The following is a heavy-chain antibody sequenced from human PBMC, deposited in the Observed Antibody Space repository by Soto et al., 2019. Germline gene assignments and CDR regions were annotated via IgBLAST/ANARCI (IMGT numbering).Heavy chain of an antibody. V-gene: IGHV1-69*12. J-gene: IGHJ6*02. CDR3: ASRIGARGTSYYYGMDV. CDR2: IIPIFGTA. CDR1: GGTFSSYA. D-gene: IGHD3-16*01. Sequence: QVQLVQSGAEVKKPGSSVKVSCKASGGTFSSYAISWVRQAPGQGLEWMGGIIPIFGTANYAQKFQGRVTITADESTSTAYMELSSLRSEDTAVYYCASRIGARGTSYYYGMDVWGQGTTVTVSS.